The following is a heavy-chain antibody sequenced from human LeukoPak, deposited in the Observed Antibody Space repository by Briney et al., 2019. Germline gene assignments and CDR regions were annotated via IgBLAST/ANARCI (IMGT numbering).Heavy chain of an antibody. Sequence: SETLSLTCAVYGGSFSGYYWSWIRQPPGKGLEWIGEINHSGSTNYNPSLKSRVTISVDTSKNQFSLKLSSVTAADTAVYYCARDDSSSWFLAYWGQGTLLTVSS. CDR1: GGSFSGYY. CDR2: INHSGST. V-gene: IGHV4-34*01. CDR3: ARDDSSSWFLAY. D-gene: IGHD6-13*01. J-gene: IGHJ4*02.